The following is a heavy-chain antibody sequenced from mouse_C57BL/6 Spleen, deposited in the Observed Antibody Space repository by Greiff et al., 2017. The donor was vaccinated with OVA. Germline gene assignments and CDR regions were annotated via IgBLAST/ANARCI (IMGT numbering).Heavy chain of an antibody. CDR3: ARHSPIVTTLYFDY. CDR2: ISSGGSYT. CDR1: GFTFSSYG. Sequence: EVKLVESGGDLVKPGGSLKLSCAASGFTFSSYGMSWVRQTPDKRLEWVATISSGGSYTYYPDSVKGRFTISRDNAKNTLYLQMSSLKSEDTAMYYCARHSPIVTTLYFDYWGQGTTLTVSS. V-gene: IGHV5-6*01. D-gene: IGHD2-5*01. J-gene: IGHJ2*01.